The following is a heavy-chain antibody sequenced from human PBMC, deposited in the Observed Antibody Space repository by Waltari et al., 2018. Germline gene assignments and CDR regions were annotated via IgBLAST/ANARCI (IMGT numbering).Heavy chain of an antibody. D-gene: IGHD5-18*01. CDR2: ISGSGGST. V-gene: IGHV3-23*01. CDR1: GFTFSSYA. Sequence: EVQLLESGGGLVQPGGSLRLSCAASGFTFSSYAMSWVRQAPGKGLEWVSAISGSGGSTYYADSVKGRFTISRDNSKNTLYLQMNSLRAEDTAVYYCAKDGLQQAYYYYGMDVWGQGTTVTVSS. CDR3: AKDGLQQAYYYYGMDV. J-gene: IGHJ6*02.